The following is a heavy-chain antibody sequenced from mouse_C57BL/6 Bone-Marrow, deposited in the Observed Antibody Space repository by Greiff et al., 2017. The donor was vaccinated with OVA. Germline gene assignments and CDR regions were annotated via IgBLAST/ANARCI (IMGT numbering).Heavy chain of an antibody. D-gene: IGHD3-2*02. Sequence: VQLQQSGPELVKPGASVKLSCKASGYTFTSYDINWVKQRPGRGLEWIGRIDPNSGGTKYNEKFKSKATLTVDKPSSTAYMQLSSLTSEDSAVYDCAREGDSSGTAWFAYWGQGTLVTISA. CDR3: AREGDSSGTAWFAY. V-gene: IGHV1-72*01. J-gene: IGHJ3*01. CDR1: GYTFTSYD. CDR2: IDPNSGGT.